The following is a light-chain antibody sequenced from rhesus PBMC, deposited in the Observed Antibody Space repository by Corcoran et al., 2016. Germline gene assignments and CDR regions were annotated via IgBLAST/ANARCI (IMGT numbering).Light chain of an antibody. Sequence: DIQMTQSPSSLSASVGDRVTITCRASQGINNYLSWYQQKPGKAPTPLIYYASSLETGVPSRFSGSRSGTDYTLTISSLQPEDIATYYCQQYNNSPLTFGGGTKVEIK. CDR3: QQYNNSPLT. V-gene: IGKV1-66*01. CDR1: QGINNY. J-gene: IGKJ4*01. CDR2: YAS.